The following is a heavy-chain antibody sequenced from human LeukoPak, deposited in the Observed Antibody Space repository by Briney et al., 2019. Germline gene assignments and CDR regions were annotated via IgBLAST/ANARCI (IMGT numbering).Heavy chain of an antibody. V-gene: IGHV3-48*01. CDR2: ISSSSSTI. D-gene: IGHD6-13*01. Sequence: QAGGSLRLSCAASGFTFSSYSMNWVRQAPGKGLEWVSYISSSSSTIYYADSVKGRFTISRDNAKNTLYLQMNSLRAEDTAVYYCAKVSSWYVIDYWGQGTLVTVSS. CDR3: AKVSSWYVIDY. J-gene: IGHJ4*02. CDR1: GFTFSSYS.